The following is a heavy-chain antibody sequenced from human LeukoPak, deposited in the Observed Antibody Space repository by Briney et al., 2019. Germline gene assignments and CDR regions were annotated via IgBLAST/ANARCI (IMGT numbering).Heavy chain of an antibody. CDR3: ARNLWFGESSDAFDM. CDR1: GYSFTGHY. Sequence: ASVKVSCKASGYSFTGHYMHWVRQAPGQGLEWMGWINPKSGGTNYAQKFQGRVTMTRDTSISTAYMEMSRLRSDDTAVYYCARNLWFGESSDAFDMWGQGTMVTVSS. D-gene: IGHD3-10*01. CDR2: INPKSGGT. V-gene: IGHV1-2*02. J-gene: IGHJ3*02.